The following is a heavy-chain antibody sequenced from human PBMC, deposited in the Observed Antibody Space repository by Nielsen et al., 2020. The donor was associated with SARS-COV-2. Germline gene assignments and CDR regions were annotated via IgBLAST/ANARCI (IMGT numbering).Heavy chain of an antibody. V-gene: IGHV4-39*01. D-gene: IGHD6-13*01. CDR1: GGSMRSSSHY. CDR2: GYYSGTT. Sequence: SETLSPTCTVSGGSMRSSSHYWGWMRQAPGKGLEWIGAGYYSGTTYYNPSLKSRVTISVDTSKNQFSLTLSSVTAADTAVYYCARGGIAAAGSAFDIWGQGTMVTVSS. J-gene: IGHJ3*02. CDR3: ARGGIAAAGSAFDI.